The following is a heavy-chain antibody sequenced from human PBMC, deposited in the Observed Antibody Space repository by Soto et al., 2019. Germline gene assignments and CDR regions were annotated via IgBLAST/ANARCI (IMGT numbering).Heavy chain of an antibody. V-gene: IGHV4-59*01. J-gene: IGHJ4*02. D-gene: IGHD3-16*01. CDR2: IYHSGST. CDR3: ARGALGGAFDY. Sequence: PWETLSLTCTVSGGSITTSYWSWIRQPPGKGLEWIGYIYHSGSTNYNPSLNSRVTISIDTSKNQFSLRLSSVTAADAAVYYCARGALGGAFDYWGQGALVTVSS. CDR1: GGSITTSY.